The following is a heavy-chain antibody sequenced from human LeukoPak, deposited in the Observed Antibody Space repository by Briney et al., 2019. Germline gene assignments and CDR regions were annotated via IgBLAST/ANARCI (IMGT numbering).Heavy chain of an antibody. CDR1: GGSLSTYY. V-gene: IGHV4-59*01. J-gene: IGHJ2*01. CDR3: ARIDPVPTHWYLDH. CDR2: IYYSGST. D-gene: IGHD4-17*01. Sequence: SETLSLTCTGSGGSLSTYYWSWIRQPPGKGLEWMGFIYYSGSTNYNASLKSRATISVDMSKSQVSLKLSSVTAADTAVYYCARIDPVPTHWYLDHWGRGPPVPVYS.